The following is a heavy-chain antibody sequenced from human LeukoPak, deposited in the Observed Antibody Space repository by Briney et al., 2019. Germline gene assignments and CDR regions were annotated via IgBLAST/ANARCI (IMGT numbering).Heavy chain of an antibody. CDR1: GGSISSGGYY. V-gene: IGHV4-31*03. CDR2: IYYSGGT. J-gene: IGHJ5*02. Sequence: SETLSLTCTVSGGSISSGGYYWSWIRQHPGKGLEWIGYIYYSGGTYYNPSLKSRVTIPVDTSKNQFSLKLSSVTAADTAVYYCARVDYIPQGPSNWFDPWGQGTLVTVSS. CDR3: ARVDYIPQGPSNWFDP. D-gene: IGHD4-11*01.